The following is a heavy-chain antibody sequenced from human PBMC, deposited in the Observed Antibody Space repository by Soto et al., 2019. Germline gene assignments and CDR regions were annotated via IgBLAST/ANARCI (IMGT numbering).Heavy chain of an antibody. D-gene: IGHD3-22*01. CDR1: GGTFSSYA. V-gene: IGHV1-69*06. CDR2: IIPIFGTA. CDR3: ARADTNCYYSSDDPDY. J-gene: IGHJ4*02. Sequence: QVQLVQSGAEVKKPGSSVKVSCKASGGTFSSYAISWVRQAPGQGLEWMGGIIPIFGTANYAQKFQGRVTITADKYTCTANIELSSLRSEDTAVYYRARADTNCYYSSDDPDYWGQGTLVTVSS.